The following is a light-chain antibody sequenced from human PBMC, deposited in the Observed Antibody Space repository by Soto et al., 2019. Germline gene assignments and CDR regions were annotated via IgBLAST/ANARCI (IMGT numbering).Light chain of an antibody. V-gene: IGKV1-5*03. CDR3: QEYSTESWT. Sequence: DIQMTQSPSTLSGSVGDRVTITCLASQTISSWLAWYQQKQGKAPKILIYKASTLKSGVPSRFSGTVSGTEGTITISSLRPDDGSTYDCQEYSTESWTFGQGTKVDIK. CDR1: QTISSW. CDR2: KAS. J-gene: IGKJ1*01.